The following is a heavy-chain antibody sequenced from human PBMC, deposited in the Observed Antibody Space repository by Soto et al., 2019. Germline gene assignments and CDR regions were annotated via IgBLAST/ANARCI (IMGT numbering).Heavy chain of an antibody. CDR3: ARDTHYDSSGYYSPADFDY. CDR1: GFTFSSYE. CDR2: ISSSGSTI. J-gene: IGHJ4*02. Sequence: EVQLVESGGGLVQPGGFLRLSCAASGFTFSSYEMKWVRQAPGKGVECVSYISSSGSTIYYADSVKGRFTSSSDNAKNSLYLQMISLRAEDTAVYYCARDTHYDSSGYYSPADFDYWGQGTLVTVSS. D-gene: IGHD3-22*01. V-gene: IGHV3-48*03.